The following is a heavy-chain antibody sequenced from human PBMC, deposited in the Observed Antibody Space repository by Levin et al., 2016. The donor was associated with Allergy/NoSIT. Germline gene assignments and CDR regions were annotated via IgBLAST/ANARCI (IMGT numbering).Heavy chain of an antibody. CDR2: IYPGDSDT. V-gene: IGHV5-51*01. CDR3: ARLNIRYGSGSYTLDP. D-gene: IGHD3-10*01. Sequence: VRQMPGKGLEWMGIIYPGDSDTRYSPSFQGQVTISADKSISTAYLQWSSLKASDTAMYYCARLNIRYGSGSYTLDPWGQGTLVTVSS. J-gene: IGHJ5*02.